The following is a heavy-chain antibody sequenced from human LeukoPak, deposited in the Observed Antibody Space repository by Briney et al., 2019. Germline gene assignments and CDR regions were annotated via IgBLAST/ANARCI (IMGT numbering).Heavy chain of an antibody. Sequence: GGSLRLSCAASGFTFDDHAMHWVRQAPGKGLEWVSLISWDGGSTYYADSVKGRFTISRDNSKNSLYLQMNSLRAEDTALYYCAKDTGLRFFDYWGQGTLVTVSS. V-gene: IGHV3-43D*04. CDR3: AKDTGLRFFDY. CDR2: ISWDGGST. CDR1: GFTFDDHA. D-gene: IGHD5-12*01. J-gene: IGHJ4*02.